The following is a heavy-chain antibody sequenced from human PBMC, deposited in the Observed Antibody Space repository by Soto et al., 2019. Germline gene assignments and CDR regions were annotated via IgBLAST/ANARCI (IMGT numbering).Heavy chain of an antibody. CDR3: ARVPIPHQYYDRRRVIDY. CDR2: IYYSGST. CDR1: GGSVSSGSYY. D-gene: IGHD3-22*01. V-gene: IGHV4-61*01. Sequence: QVQLQESGPGLVKPSETLSLTCTVSGGSVSSGSYYWSWIRQPPGKGLEWIGYIYYSGSTNYNPSLKNRVTISVDTSKNQFSLKLSSVTAADTAVYYCARVPIPHQYYDRRRVIDYWGQGTLVTVSS. J-gene: IGHJ4*02.